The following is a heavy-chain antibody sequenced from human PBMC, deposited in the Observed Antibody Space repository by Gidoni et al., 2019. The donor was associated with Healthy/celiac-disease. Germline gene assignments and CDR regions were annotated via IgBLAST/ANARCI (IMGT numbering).Heavy chain of an antibody. V-gene: IGHV3-23*01. CDR2: ISGSGGST. J-gene: IGHJ4*02. Sequence: EVQLLESGGGLVQPGGSLRLSCAASGFTLSSYAMSWVRQAPGKGLEWVSAISGSGGSTYYADSVKGRFTISRDNSKNTLYLQMNSLRAEDTAVYYCAKSSYDFWSGYYSGFDYWGQGTLVTVSS. D-gene: IGHD3-3*01. CDR3: AKSSYDFWSGYYSGFDY. CDR1: GFTLSSYA.